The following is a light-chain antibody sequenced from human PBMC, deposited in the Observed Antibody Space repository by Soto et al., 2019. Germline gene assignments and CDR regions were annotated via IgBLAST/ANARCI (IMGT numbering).Light chain of an antibody. CDR1: QGINNY. CDR2: GPS. Sequence: IQMTQSPSSLSASIGDRVIITCRASQGINNYLAWYQHKPDKVPKLLIYGPSSLQSGVPSRFSGSGSGTDFTLTISSLKPEDFATYYCQKYNSPPLTFGRGTKVEIK. V-gene: IGKV1-27*01. J-gene: IGKJ1*01. CDR3: QKYNSPPLT.